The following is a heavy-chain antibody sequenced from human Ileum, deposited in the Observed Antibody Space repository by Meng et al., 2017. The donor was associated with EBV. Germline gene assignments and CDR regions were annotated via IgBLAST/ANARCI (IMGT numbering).Heavy chain of an antibody. CDR2: IYHSGST. CDR3: ARVGQWLPIDY. D-gene: IGHD6-19*01. J-gene: IGHJ4*02. Sequence: GHGRLRPSGTLSPTCAVSGGSISRSNWWSWVRQPPGKGLEWIGEIYHSGSTNYNPFLKSRVTISVDKSKNQFSLNLSSVTAADTAVYYCARVGQWLPIDYWGQGTLVTVSS. V-gene: IGHV4-4*02. CDR1: GGSISRSNW.